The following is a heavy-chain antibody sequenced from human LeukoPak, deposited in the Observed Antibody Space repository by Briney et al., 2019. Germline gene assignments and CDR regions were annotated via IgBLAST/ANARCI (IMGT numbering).Heavy chain of an antibody. V-gene: IGHV4-4*07. D-gene: IGHD2-2*01. CDR2: IYTSGST. J-gene: IGHJ3*02. CDR1: GGSFSGYY. CDR3: ARDDRYCSSTSCYMDAFDI. Sequence: PSETLSLTCAVYGGSFSGYYWSWIRQPPGKGLEWIGRIYTSGSTNYNPSLKSRVTMSVDTSKNQFSLKLSSVTAADTAVYYCARDDRYCSSTSCYMDAFDIWGQGTMVTVSS.